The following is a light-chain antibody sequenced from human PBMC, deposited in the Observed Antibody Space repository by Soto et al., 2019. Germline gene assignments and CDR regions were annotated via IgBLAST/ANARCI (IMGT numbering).Light chain of an antibody. V-gene: IGKV2-30*01. CDR3: MQHTHGPTT. Sequence: DVVMTQSPLSLPVTLGQPASISCRSGQGLVWSDGNTYLSWFQQRPGHSPRRLIFAVSKRDSGVPDRFSAGGPGIYINLKIRRVEAEDVGFYYCMQHTHGPTTFGQGPRLEIK. CDR1: QGLVWSDGNTY. CDR2: AVS. J-gene: IGKJ5*01.